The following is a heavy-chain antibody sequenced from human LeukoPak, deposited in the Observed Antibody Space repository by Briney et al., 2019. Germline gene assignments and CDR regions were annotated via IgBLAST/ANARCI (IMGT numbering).Heavy chain of an antibody. CDR2: ITSSSMYI. CDR3: ARIGGSYPYYFDY. V-gene: IGHV3-21*01. D-gene: IGHD1-26*01. J-gene: IGHJ4*02. CDR1: GFPFSTYS. Sequence: GGSLRLSCAVSGFPFSTYSMNWVRQAPGKGLEWVSSITSSSMYIYYADSVKGRFTISRDNAKNSLYLQMNSLRAEDTAVYYCARIGGSYPYYFDYWGQGTLVTVSS.